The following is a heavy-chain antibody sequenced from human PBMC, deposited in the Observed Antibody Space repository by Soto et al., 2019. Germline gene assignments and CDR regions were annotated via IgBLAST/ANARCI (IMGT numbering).Heavy chain of an antibody. CDR2: IYWDDSK. D-gene: IGHD1-26*01. J-gene: IGHJ4*02. Sequence: QITLKEAGPTLVKPTQTLTLTCTFSGFSLTTDRLGVGWIRQPPGEALEWLAGIYWDDSKTYRPSLESRLTITQDTSKNQVAITRPNMDSLDTATYYCAHAYGGRSLYWGQGTLVTVSS. CDR1: GFSLTTDRLG. CDR3: AHAYGGRSLY. V-gene: IGHV2-5*02.